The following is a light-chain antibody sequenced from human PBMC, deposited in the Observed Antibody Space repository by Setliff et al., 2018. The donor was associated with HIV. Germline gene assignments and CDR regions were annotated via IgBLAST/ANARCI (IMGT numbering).Light chain of an antibody. V-gene: IGLV3-21*03. CDR1: NIGSKS. CDR2: DDS. CDR3: QVWDSRSHHFV. J-gene: IGLJ1*01. Sequence: SYELTQPPSVSVAPGKTASITCGGNNIGSKSVHWYQQKPGQAPVLVVYDDSHRPSGIPARFSGSNSGNTATLTISRVEAGDEADFYCQVWDSRSHHFVFGTGTKVTVL.